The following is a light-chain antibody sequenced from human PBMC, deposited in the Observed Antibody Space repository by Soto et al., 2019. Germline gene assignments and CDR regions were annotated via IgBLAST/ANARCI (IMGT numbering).Light chain of an antibody. CDR1: QSISSW. Sequence: DIQMTQSPSTLSASVGDRVTITCRASQSISSWLAWYQQKPGKAPKLLIYKASSLERGVPSRFSGSGSGTEFTLTISSLQPEDFATYYCQQYNSYVTFGGGTKVEIK. V-gene: IGKV1-5*03. CDR3: QQYNSYVT. J-gene: IGKJ4*01. CDR2: KAS.